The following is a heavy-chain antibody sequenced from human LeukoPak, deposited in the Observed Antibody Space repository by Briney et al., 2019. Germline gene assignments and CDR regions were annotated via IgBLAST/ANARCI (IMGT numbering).Heavy chain of an antibody. CDR2: INTDGSST. CDR1: GXTFSSYW. V-gene: IGHV3-74*01. CDR3: YGGNAEQ. J-gene: IGHJ1*01. D-gene: IGHD4-23*01. Sequence: GGSLVLSFAASGXTFSSYWMHWVRQAPGKGLVWVSGINTDGSSTNYADSVKGRFTISRDNAKNTLYLQMNSLRVEDMAVYYCYGGNAEQWGQGTLVTVSS.